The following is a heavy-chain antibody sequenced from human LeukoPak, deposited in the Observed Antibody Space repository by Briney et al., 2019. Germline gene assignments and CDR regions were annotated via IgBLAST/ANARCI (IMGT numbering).Heavy chain of an antibody. CDR2: IDAKKGNT. Sequence: GASVKVSCKASGYTFTSYGISWVRQAPGQGLEWTGWIDAKKGNTNYVQKLRGRVTLTTDTSTSTAYVDLRSLRSDDTAVYYCARDPALIAVSGNDAFDIWGQGTMVTVSS. CDR3: ARDPALIAVSGNDAFDI. D-gene: IGHD6-19*01. J-gene: IGHJ3*02. V-gene: IGHV1-18*01. CDR1: GYTFTSYG.